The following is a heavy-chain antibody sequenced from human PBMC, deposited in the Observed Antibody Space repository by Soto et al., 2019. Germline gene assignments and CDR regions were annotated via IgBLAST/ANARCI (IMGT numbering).Heavy chain of an antibody. CDR3: ARGRPFWSDFYIDH. J-gene: IGHJ1*01. CDR2: IGTNADT. CDR1: GFRFSDYD. D-gene: IGHD3-3*01. V-gene: IGHV3-13*01. Sequence: EVQLVESGGVLIQRGGSLRLSCEASGFRFSDYDMHWVRQPPGKGLEWVSGIGTNADTHYSDSVKGRFTISRENGKNSLYLQMNSLKADDTAVYFCARGRPFWSDFYIDHWGQGTVLTVSS.